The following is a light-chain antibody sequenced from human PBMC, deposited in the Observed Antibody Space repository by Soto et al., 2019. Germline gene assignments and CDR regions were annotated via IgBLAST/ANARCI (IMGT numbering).Light chain of an antibody. Sequence: DIVLTQSPDSLAVSLGERATINCKSSQNILNSSNNKHYLAWYQQKPGHPPKMLIYWASTRESGVPDRFSGSGSGAAFFPPTISLQAEDVVVYYYQQYYAPPPFSFGPGTKVEIK. CDR3: QQYYAPPPFS. CDR2: WAS. V-gene: IGKV4-1*01. J-gene: IGKJ3*01. CDR1: QNILNSSNNKHY.